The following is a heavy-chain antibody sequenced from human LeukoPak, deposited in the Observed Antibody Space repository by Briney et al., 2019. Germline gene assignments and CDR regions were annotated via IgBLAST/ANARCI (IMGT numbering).Heavy chain of an antibody. CDR1: GYTFTSYG. CDR2: INPNSGGT. J-gene: IGHJ4*02. V-gene: IGHV1-2*02. Sequence: ASVKVSCKASGYTFTSYGISWVRQAPGQGLEWMGWINPNSGGTNYAQKFQGRVTMTRDTSISTAYMELSRLRSDDTAVYYCARGRRGGSGWCIGYWGQGTLVTVSS. D-gene: IGHD6-19*01. CDR3: ARGRRGGSGWCIGY.